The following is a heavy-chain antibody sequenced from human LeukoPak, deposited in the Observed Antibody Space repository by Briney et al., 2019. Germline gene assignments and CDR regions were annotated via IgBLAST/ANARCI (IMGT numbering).Heavy chain of an antibody. V-gene: IGHV3-48*02. Sequence: GGSLRLSCAASRFTFSSYSMDAVRQAPGKGLECVSYISSCSSAIYYADAVKGRSTNSRDNAKNSLSLQMNSLTDDERAGYYFARGHINWDYWGQGTLVTVAS. CDR2: ISSCSSAI. CDR3: ARGHINWDY. D-gene: IGHD5-24*01. J-gene: IGHJ4*02. CDR1: RFTFSSYS.